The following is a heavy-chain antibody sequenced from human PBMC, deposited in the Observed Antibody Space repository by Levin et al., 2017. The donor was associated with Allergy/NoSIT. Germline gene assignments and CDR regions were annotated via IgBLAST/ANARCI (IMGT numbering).Heavy chain of an antibody. CDR1: GLTFTNYW. CDR3: ATTPRFGVASNSYDI. Sequence: GGSLRLSCVVSGLTFTNYWMNWVRQAPGKGLEWVANIKQDGSEKYYLDFVKGRFTISRDNAKNSLYLQMNSLRVEDTAVYYCATTPRFGVASNSYDIWGQGTMVTVSS. J-gene: IGHJ3*02. D-gene: IGHD3-3*01. V-gene: IGHV3-7*01. CDR2: IKQDGSEK.